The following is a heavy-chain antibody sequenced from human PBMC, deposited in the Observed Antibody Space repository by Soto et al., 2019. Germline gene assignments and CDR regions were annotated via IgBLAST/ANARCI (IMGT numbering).Heavy chain of an antibody. J-gene: IGHJ3*01. Sequence: QVQLVQSGAEVKKPGASVKLSCRAVGYNVTTQTMNWVRQAPGQSLEWMGWIRAGDDKTKYSQKFQGRATINSDTSASTVYMDLTSMTSEDTAVYYCAGDIVTLGPRAHDAFDLGGQGTLVTVSS. V-gene: IGHV1-3*01. CDR3: AGDIVTLGPRAHDAFDL. D-gene: IGHD1-26*01. CDR2: IRAGDDKT. CDR1: GYNVTTQT.